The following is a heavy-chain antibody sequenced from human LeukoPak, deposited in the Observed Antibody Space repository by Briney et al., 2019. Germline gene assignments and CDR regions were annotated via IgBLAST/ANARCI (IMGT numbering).Heavy chain of an antibody. CDR1: GYTFTSYG. J-gene: IGHJ5*02. Sequence: ASVKASCKASGYTFTSYGISWVRQAPGQGLEWMGWISAYNGNTNYAQKLQGRVTMTTDTSTSTAYMELRSLRSDDTAVYYCARDRAAGSYNWFDPWGQGTLVTVSS. V-gene: IGHV1-18*01. CDR3: ARDRAAGSYNWFDP. D-gene: IGHD6-13*01. CDR2: ISAYNGNT.